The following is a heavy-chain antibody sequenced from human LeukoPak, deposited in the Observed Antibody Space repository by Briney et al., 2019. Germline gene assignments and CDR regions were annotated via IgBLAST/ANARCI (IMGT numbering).Heavy chain of an antibody. CDR3: ARDLGSSGWYYAFDI. J-gene: IGHJ3*02. V-gene: IGHV3-21*01. D-gene: IGHD6-19*01. CDR1: GFTFSSYE. Sequence: GGSLRLSCAASGFTFSSYEMNWVRRAPGKGLEWVSSISTSSSYIYYADSVKGRFTISRDDAKNSLYLQMNSLRAEDTAVYYCARDLGSSGWYYAFDIWGQGTMVTVSS. CDR2: ISTSSSYI.